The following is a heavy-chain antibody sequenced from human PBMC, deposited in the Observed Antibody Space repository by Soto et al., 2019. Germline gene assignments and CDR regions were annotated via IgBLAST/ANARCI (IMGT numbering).Heavy chain of an antibody. CDR1: GGSVTSDEDY. D-gene: IGHD1-1*01. CDR3: ATSANEVLDY. CDR2: ISNSGST. J-gene: IGHJ4*02. V-gene: IGHV4-30-4*02. Sequence: SETLSLTCTVSGGSVTSDEDYWSWIRQSPGKGLEWIGYISNSGSTGYNPSLKTRLSMSVDRSKNQFTLRSEDTAVYYCATSANEVLDYWGQGTLVTVSS.